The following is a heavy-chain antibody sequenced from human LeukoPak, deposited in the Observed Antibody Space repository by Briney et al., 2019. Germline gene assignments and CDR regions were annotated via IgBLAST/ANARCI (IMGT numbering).Heavy chain of an antibody. CDR1: GGSISSSSYY. CDR3: AREMAVAGAGGFDY. J-gene: IGHJ4*02. Sequence: SETLSLTCTVSGGSISSSSYYWGWIRQPPGKGLEWIGSIYYSGSTYYNPSLKSRVTISVDTSKNQFSLKLSSVTAADTAVYYCAREMAVAGAGGFDYWGQGTLVTVSS. D-gene: IGHD6-19*01. V-gene: IGHV4-39*07. CDR2: IYYSGST.